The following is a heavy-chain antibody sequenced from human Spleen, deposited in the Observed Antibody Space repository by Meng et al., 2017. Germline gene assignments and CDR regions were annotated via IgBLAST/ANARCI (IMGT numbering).Heavy chain of an antibody. CDR1: GFSLRTSGVG. CDR3: AHRAVAGSFEYFQH. J-gene: IGHJ1*01. Sequence: ITLKESVPTLVKPTQTLTLTCTFSGFSLRTSGVGVGWIRQPPGKALEWLALIYWDDDKRYSPSLKSRLTITKDNSKNQVVLTMTNMDSVDTATYYCAHRAVAGSFEYFQHWGQGTLVTVSS. V-gene: IGHV2-5*02. CDR2: IYWDDDK. D-gene: IGHD6-19*01.